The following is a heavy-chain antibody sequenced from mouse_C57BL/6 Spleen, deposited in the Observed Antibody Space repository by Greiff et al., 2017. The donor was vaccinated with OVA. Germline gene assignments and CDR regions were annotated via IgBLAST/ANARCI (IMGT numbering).Heavy chain of an antibody. J-gene: IGHJ1*03. V-gene: IGHV5-16*01. CDR2: INYDGSST. CDR1: GFTFSDYY. D-gene: IGHD3-3*01. CDR3: ARDRGLPYWYFDV. Sequence: VNLVESEGGLVQPGSSMKLSCTASGFTFSDYYMAWVRQVPEKGLEWVANINYDGSSTYYLDSLKSRFIISRDNAKNILYLQMSSLKSEDTATYYCARDRGLPYWYFDVWGTGTTVTVSS.